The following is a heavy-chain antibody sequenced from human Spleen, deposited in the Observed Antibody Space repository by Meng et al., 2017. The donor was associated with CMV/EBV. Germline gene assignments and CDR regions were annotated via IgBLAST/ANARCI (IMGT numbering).Heavy chain of an antibody. V-gene: IGHV1-8*03. D-gene: IGHD1-1*01. CDR1: GYSFTRYD. J-gene: IGHJ4*02. CDR3: ARGSFPLDEY. CDR2: INPNIGNT. Sequence: SCKASGYSFTRYDINWVRQASGQGLEWMGWINPNIGNTDYAQQFQDRITISSDTSTNTAYMELRSLRSEDTAVYFCARGSFPLDEYWGQGTLVTVSS.